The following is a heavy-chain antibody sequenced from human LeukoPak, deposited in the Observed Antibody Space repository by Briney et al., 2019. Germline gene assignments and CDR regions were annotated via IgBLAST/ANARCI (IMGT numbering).Heavy chain of an antibody. CDR3: ARDGYPSNWFDP. CDR2: IIPIFGTA. Sequence: SVMVSCKASGGTFSSYAISWVRQAPGQGLEWMGGIIPIFGTANYAQKFQGRVTITADESTSTAYMELSSLRSEDTAVYYCARDGYPSNWFDPWGQGTLVTVSS. V-gene: IGHV1-69*01. D-gene: IGHD1-1*01. J-gene: IGHJ5*02. CDR1: GGTFSSYA.